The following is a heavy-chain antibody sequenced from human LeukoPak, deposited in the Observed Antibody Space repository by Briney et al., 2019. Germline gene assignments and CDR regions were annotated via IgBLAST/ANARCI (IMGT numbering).Heavy chain of an antibody. J-gene: IGHJ4*02. D-gene: IGHD3-22*01. CDR2: ISYDGSNK. CDR1: GFTFSSYA. Sequence: GGSLRPSCAASGFTFSSYAMHWVRQAPGKGLEWVAVISYDGSNKYYADSVKGRFTISRDNSKNTLYLQMNSLRAEDTAVYYCARDGYYYDSSGYYPDYWGQGTLVTVSS. V-gene: IGHV3-30-3*01. CDR3: ARDGYYYDSSGYYPDY.